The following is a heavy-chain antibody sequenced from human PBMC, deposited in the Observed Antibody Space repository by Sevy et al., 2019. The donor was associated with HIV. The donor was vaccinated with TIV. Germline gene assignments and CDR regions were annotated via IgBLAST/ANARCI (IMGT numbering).Heavy chain of an antibody. J-gene: IGHJ4*02. V-gene: IGHV1-24*01. CDR3: ATTKDYYDNSGYPFDY. Sequence: ASVKVSCKVSGYTLTQLSMHWVRQAPGKGLEWMGTFDPEDDKTIYEQKFQGRVTMTEDKSTDNAYMELSSLRSEDTAMFYCATTKDYYDNSGYPFDYWGQGTLVTVSS. CDR2: FDPEDDKT. D-gene: IGHD3-22*01. CDR1: GYTLTQLS.